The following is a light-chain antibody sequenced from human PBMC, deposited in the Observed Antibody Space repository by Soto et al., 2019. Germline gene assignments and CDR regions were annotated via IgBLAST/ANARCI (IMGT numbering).Light chain of an antibody. CDR3: QQRSNWPVT. J-gene: IGKJ5*01. CDR1: QGIRND. V-gene: IGKV3D-11*01. Sequence: TQSPSSLSASVGDRVTITCRASQGIRNDLAWYQQKPGQAPRLLIYNASNRASGIPARFSGSGSGTDFTLTIGSLEPEDFAVYYCQQRSNWPVTFGQGTRLEIK. CDR2: NAS.